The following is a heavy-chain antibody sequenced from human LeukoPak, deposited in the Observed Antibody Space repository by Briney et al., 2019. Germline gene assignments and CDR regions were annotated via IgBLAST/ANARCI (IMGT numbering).Heavy chain of an antibody. Sequence: SVKVSCKASGGTFSSYAISWVRQAPGQGLEWMGRIIPILGIANYAQKFQGRVTITADKSTSTAYMELSSLRSEDTAVYYCARGRTFGELLRNYWGQGTLVTVSS. CDR3: ARGRTFGELLRNY. CDR2: IIPILGIA. V-gene: IGHV1-69*04. D-gene: IGHD3-10*01. J-gene: IGHJ4*02. CDR1: GGTFSSYA.